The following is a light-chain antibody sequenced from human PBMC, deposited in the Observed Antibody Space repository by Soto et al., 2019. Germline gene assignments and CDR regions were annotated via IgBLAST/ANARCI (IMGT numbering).Light chain of an antibody. CDR3: SSYAGSSNMI. Sequence: QSALTQPPSASGSPGQSVTISCTGTSSDVGGSTYVSWYQQHPGKAPKLMIYEVSKRPSGVPDRFSGSKSGNTASLTVSGLQAEDESDYYYSSYAGSSNMIFGGGTKVTVL. CDR1: SSDVGGSTY. J-gene: IGLJ2*01. CDR2: EVS. V-gene: IGLV2-8*01.